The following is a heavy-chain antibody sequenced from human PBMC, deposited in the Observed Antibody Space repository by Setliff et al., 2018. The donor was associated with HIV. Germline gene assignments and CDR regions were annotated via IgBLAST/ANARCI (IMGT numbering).Heavy chain of an antibody. D-gene: IGHD1-20*01. CDR2: ISPTGNT. CDR3: AKHWRIESDNSDAFDI. V-gene: IGHV4-59*11. CDR1: GGSISSHY. J-gene: IGHJ3*02. Sequence: PSETLSLTCTVSGGSISSHYWSWIRQPPGKGLEWIGYISPTGNTNYNPSLKSRVTISTDTSKNSLFLQMNSLRTEDTAFYFCAKHWRIESDNSDAFDIWGQGTLVTVSS.